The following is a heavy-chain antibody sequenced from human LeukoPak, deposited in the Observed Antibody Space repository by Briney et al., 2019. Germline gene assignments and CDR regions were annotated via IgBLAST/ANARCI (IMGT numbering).Heavy chain of an antibody. J-gene: IGHJ4*02. CDR1: GFTFSSYE. CDR3: ARRYCSSTSCLFDY. CDR2: ITSSGSSI. D-gene: IGHD2-2*01. Sequence: GGSLRLSCAASGFTFSSYEMNWVRQAPGKGLEWVSHITSSGSSIYYADSVKGRFTISRDNAKNSLYLQMNSLRAEDTAVYYCARRYCSSTSCLFDYWGQGTPVTVSS. V-gene: IGHV3-48*03.